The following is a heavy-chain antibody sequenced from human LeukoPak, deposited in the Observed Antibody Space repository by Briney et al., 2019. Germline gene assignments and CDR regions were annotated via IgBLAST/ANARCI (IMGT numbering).Heavy chain of an antibody. J-gene: IGHJ4*02. D-gene: IGHD3-3*01. Sequence: SETLSLTCAVYGGSFSGYYWSWIRQPPGKGLEWIGEINHSGSTNYNPSLKSRVTISVDTSKNQFSLKLSSVTAADTAVYYCARAHSRITIFGVVIISPYFDYWGQGTLVTVSS. CDR3: ARAHSRITIFGVVIISPYFDY. V-gene: IGHV4-34*01. CDR1: GGSFSGYY. CDR2: INHSGST.